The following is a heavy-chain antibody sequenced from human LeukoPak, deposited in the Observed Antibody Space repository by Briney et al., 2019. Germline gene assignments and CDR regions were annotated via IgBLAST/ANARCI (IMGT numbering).Heavy chain of an antibody. D-gene: IGHD3-10*01. Sequence: GGSLRLSCAASGFTFDDYGMSWVRQAPGKGLQWVSSLGISGDYAWYAGSVKGRFTISRDNAKNSLYLQMNSLRAEDTAVYYCARDGGITMVRGATYFDYWGQGTLVTVSS. CDR1: GFTFDDYG. CDR2: LGISGDYA. CDR3: ARDGGITMVRGATYFDY. V-gene: IGHV3-20*04. J-gene: IGHJ4*02.